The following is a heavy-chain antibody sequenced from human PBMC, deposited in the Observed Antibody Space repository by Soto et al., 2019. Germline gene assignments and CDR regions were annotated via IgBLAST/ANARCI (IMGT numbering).Heavy chain of an antibody. Sequence: SETLSLTCTVSGGSVSSGSYYWSWIRQPPGKGLEWIGYIYYSGRTNYNPSLKSRVTISVDTSKNQFSLKLSSVTAADTAVYYCASVILGEYYDSSGYYYNYWGQGTLVTVSS. V-gene: IGHV4-61*01. CDR1: GGSVSSGSYY. J-gene: IGHJ4*02. CDR2: IYYSGRT. D-gene: IGHD3-22*01. CDR3: ASVILGEYYDSSGYYYNY.